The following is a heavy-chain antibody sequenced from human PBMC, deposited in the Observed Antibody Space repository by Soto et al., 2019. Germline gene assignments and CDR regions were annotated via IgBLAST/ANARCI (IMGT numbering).Heavy chain of an antibody. CDR2: IYYSGST. J-gene: IGHJ4*02. CDR1: GGSISSGGYY. D-gene: IGHD4-17*01. CDR3: AREVVSYDYGDPRFDY. V-gene: IGHV4-31*03. Sequence: SETLSLTCTVSGGSISSGGYYWSWIRQHPGKGLEWIGYIYYSGSTYYNPSLKSRVTISVDTSKNQFSLKLSSVTAADTAVYYCAREVVSYDYGDPRFDYWGQGTLVTSPQ.